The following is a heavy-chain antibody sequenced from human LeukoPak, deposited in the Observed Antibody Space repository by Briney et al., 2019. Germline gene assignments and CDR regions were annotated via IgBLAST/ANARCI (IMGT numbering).Heavy chain of an antibody. J-gene: IGHJ4*02. CDR1: GFTFSSFW. Sequence: GGSLRLSCAASGFTFSSFWMSWVRQAPGKGLEWVASIKSDGSAFQYLDSVKGRFTNSRDNAKNSLYLQMNSLRAEDTAVYYCARAYSSGWYDYWGQGTLVTVSS. CDR2: IKSDGSAF. CDR3: ARAYSSGWYDY. V-gene: IGHV3-7*01. D-gene: IGHD6-19*01.